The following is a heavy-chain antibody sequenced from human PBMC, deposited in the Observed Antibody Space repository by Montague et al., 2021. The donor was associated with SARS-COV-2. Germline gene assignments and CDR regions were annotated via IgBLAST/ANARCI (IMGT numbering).Heavy chain of an antibody. CDR2: INHSGST. Sequence: SETLSLTCGAYGGSFSGYYWSWIHQPPGKGLQWIGGINHSGSTNYNSSLNSRGTISLDTSKNQFSLKLTSVSAADTAVYYCARGLGRPGTIFGVALYWGQGTLVTVSS. D-gene: IGHD3-3*01. CDR1: GGSFSGYY. CDR3: ARGLGRPGTIFGVALY. V-gene: IGHV4-34*01. J-gene: IGHJ4*02.